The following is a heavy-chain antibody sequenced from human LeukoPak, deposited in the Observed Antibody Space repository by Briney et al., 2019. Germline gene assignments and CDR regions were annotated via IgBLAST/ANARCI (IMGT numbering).Heavy chain of an antibody. J-gene: IGHJ4*02. Sequence: GASVKVSCKASGYTFTSYDINWVRQATGQGLEWMGWISAYNGNTNYAQKLQGRVTMTTDTSTSTAYMELRSLRSDDTAVYYCAREVFCTNGVCYYYFDYWGQGTLVTVSS. V-gene: IGHV1-18*01. CDR3: AREVFCTNGVCYYYFDY. D-gene: IGHD2-8*01. CDR2: ISAYNGNT. CDR1: GYTFTSYD.